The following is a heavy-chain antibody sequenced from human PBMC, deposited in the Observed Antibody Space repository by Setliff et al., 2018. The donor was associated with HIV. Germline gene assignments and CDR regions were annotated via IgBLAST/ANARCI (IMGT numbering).Heavy chain of an antibody. V-gene: IGHV4-34*01. Sequence: SETLSLTCAVYGGSFSGYSWTWIRQSPGKGLEWIGEMNHSEHYYNPTLKSRVTISMDTSKNQFSLELSSVTAADTAVYFCARALANWVGRRAFDIWGQGTMVTVSS. CDR1: GGSFSGYS. D-gene: IGHD1-1*01. CDR2: MNHSEH. CDR3: ARALANWVGRRAFDI. J-gene: IGHJ3*02.